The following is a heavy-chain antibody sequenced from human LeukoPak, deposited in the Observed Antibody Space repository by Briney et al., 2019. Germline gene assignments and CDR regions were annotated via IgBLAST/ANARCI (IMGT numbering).Heavy chain of an antibody. CDR3: ASFGAVAGTFDY. CDR2: IYHSGST. J-gene: IGHJ4*02. CDR1: GGTISSGGYY. D-gene: IGHD6-19*01. V-gene: IGHV4-30-2*01. Sequence: PSETLSLTCTVSGGTISSGGYYWSWIRQPPGKGLGWIGYIYHSGSTNYNPSLKSRVTISVDKSKNQFSLKLSSVTAADTAVYYCASFGAVAGTFDYWGQGTLVTVSS.